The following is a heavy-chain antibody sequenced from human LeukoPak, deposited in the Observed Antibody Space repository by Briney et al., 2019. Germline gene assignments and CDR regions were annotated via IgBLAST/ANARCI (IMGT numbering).Heavy chain of an antibody. CDR3: ATSATGDSSGYYYIHFQH. V-gene: IGHV4-4*07. D-gene: IGHD3-22*01. CDR2: VYTSEST. CDR1: GGSINSYY. Sequence: PSETLSLTCTVSGGSINSYYWSWVRHPAGKGLEWIGRVYTSESTNYNPPLKSRVTISVDTSKNQFSLKLTSVTAADTAVYYCATSATGDSSGYYYIHFQHWGQGALVTVSS. J-gene: IGHJ1*01.